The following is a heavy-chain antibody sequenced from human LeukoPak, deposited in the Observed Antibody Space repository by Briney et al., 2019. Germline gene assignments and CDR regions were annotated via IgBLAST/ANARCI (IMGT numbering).Heavy chain of an antibody. V-gene: IGHV4-34*01. CDR3: ARLRMGGYPWLNDY. CDR1: GGSFSGYY. CDR2: INHSGST. D-gene: IGHD3-22*01. J-gene: IGHJ4*02. Sequence: SETLSLTCAVYGGSFSGYYWSWIRQPPGKGLKWIGEINHSGSTNYNPSLKSRITISVDTSKNQFSLKLSSVTAADTAVYYCARLRMGGYPWLNDYWGQGTLVTVSS.